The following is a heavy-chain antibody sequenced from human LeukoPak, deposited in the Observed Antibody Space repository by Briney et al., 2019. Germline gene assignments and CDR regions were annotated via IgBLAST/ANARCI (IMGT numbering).Heavy chain of an antibody. Sequence: SETLSLTCAVYGGSFSGYYWSWIRQPPGKGLDWIGEINHSGSTNYNPSLKSRVTISVDTSKNQFSLKLSSVTAADTAVYYCARVGSSWYSAHFDYWGQGTLVTVSS. J-gene: IGHJ4*02. V-gene: IGHV4-34*01. CDR3: ARVGSSWYSAHFDY. CDR1: GGSFSGYY. CDR2: INHSGST. D-gene: IGHD6-13*01.